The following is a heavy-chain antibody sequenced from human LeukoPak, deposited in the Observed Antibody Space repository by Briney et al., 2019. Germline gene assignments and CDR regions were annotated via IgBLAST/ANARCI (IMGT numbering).Heavy chain of an antibody. D-gene: IGHD3-10*01. V-gene: IGHV4-34*01. Sequence: SETLSLTCAVYGGSFSGYYWSWIRQPPGKGLEWMGEINHIGSTNYNPSLKSQVTIPVDTSKNQFSLKLSSLTAADTAVYYCARLVVRGVIRSLDYWGQGTLVTVSS. J-gene: IGHJ4*02. CDR3: ARLVVRGVIRSLDY. CDR2: INHIGST. CDR1: GGSFSGYY.